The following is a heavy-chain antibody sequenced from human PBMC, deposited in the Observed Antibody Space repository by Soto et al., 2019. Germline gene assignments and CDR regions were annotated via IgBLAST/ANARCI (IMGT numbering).Heavy chain of an antibody. CDR2: IYYSGST. CDR1: GGSISSSSYY. J-gene: IGHJ3*02. CDR3: ARRYYGSGSYYNEDAFDI. D-gene: IGHD3-10*01. V-gene: IGHV4-39*01. Sequence: ETLSLTCTVSGGSISSSSYYWGWIRQPPGKGLEWIGSIYYSGSTYYNPSLKSRVTISVDTSKNQFSLKLSSVTAADTAVYYCARRYYGSGSYYNEDAFDIWGQGTMVT.